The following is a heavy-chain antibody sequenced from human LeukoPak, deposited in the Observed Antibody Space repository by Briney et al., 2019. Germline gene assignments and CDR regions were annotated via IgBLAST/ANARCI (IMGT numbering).Heavy chain of an antibody. CDR2: ISWNSGSI. D-gene: IGHD3-3*01. CDR1: GFTFDDYA. J-gene: IGHJ6*03. V-gene: IGHV3-9*01. Sequence: AGGSLRLSCAASGFTFDDYAMHWVRQAPGKGLEWVSGISWNSGSIGYADSVKGRFTISRDNAKNSLYLQMNSLRAEDTALYYCARDLRFLGYYMDVWGKGTTVTVSS. CDR3: ARDLRFLGYYMDV.